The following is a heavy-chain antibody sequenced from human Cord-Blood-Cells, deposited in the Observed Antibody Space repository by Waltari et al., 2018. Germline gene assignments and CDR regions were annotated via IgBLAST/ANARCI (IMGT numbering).Heavy chain of an antibody. J-gene: IGHJ5*02. D-gene: IGHD2-2*01. V-gene: IGHV4-39*01. Sequence: QLQLQESGPGLVKPSETPSLTCTVSGGSISSSSYYWGWIRQPPGKGLEWIGSIYYSWSTQYHPAPKSRVTLSVETSQNHFSLELGPVTAADTAVYYWARRRYWSSNSCYYWVDPWGQGTLVTVSS. CDR3: ARRRYWSSNSCYYWVDP. CDR2: IYYSWST. CDR1: GGSISSSSYY.